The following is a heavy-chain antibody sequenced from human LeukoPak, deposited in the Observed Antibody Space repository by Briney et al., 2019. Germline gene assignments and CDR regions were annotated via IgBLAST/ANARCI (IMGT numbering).Heavy chain of an antibody. CDR3: AKEITRPNRAVAGLNY. D-gene: IGHD6-19*01. J-gene: IGHJ4*02. Sequence: GRSLRLSCAASGFTFSSYGMHWVRQAPGKGLEWVAIISYDGSHKYYADPVKGRFTISRDNSKNTLHLQMNSLRAEDTAMYYCAKEITRPNRAVAGLNYWGQGTLVTVSS. CDR1: GFTFSSYG. CDR2: ISYDGSHK. V-gene: IGHV3-30*18.